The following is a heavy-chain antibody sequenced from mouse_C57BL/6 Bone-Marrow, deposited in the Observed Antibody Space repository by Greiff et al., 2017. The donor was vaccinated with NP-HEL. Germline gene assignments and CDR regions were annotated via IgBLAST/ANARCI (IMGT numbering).Heavy chain of an antibody. D-gene: IGHD1-1*01. V-gene: IGHV5-4*01. Sequence: EVQLQESGGGLVKPGGSLKLSCAASGFTFSSYAMSWVRQTPEKRLEWVATISDGGSYTYYPDNVKGRFTISRNNAKNNQYLQMSHLKSEDTAMYYGARSYGSSVYAMDYWGQGTSVTVAS. J-gene: IGHJ4*01. CDR2: ISDGGSYT. CDR1: GFTFSSYA. CDR3: ARSYGSSVYAMDY.